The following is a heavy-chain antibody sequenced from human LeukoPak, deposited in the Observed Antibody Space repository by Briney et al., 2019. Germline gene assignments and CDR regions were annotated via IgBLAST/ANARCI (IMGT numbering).Heavy chain of an antibody. J-gene: IGHJ4*02. V-gene: IGHV1-2*02. CDR1: GYTFTGYY. CDR2: INPNSGGT. Sequence: ASVKVSCKASGYTFTGYYMHWVRQAPGQGLEWMGWINPNSGGTNYAQKFQGRVTMTRDTSISTAYMELSRLRSDDTAVYYCARLGYCTNGVCSYHFDYWGQGTLVTVSS. CDR3: ARLGYCTNGVCSYHFDY. D-gene: IGHD2-8*01.